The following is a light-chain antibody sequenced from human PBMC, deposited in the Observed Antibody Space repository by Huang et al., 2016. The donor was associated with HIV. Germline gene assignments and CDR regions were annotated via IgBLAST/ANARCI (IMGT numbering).Light chain of an antibody. V-gene: IGKV3-15*01. CDR1: QSVTSN. CDR2: GAS. CDR3: QRYDNWPKFT. J-gene: IGKJ3*01. Sequence: EIVMTQSPATLSVSPGERATLSCRASQSVTSNLAGYQQKPGQAPRPLIYGASTRATGIPARFSGSGSGTEFTLTISSLQSEDFAVYYCQRYDNWPKFTFGPGTKVDIK.